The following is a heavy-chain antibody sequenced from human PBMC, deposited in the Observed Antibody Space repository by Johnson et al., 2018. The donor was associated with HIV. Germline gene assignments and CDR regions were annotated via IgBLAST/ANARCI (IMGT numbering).Heavy chain of an antibody. CDR1: GFTFDDYA. CDR2: ISWNSGSI. D-gene: IGHD6-13*01. J-gene: IGHJ3*02. V-gene: IGHV3-9*01. Sequence: VQLVESGGGLVQPGRSLRLSCAASGFTFDDYAMHWVRQAPGKGLEWVSGISWNSGSIGYADSVKGRFTISSDNAKNSLYLQMNSLRAEDTALYYCAKSSSAYAFDIWGQGTMVTVSS. CDR3: AKSSSAYAFDI.